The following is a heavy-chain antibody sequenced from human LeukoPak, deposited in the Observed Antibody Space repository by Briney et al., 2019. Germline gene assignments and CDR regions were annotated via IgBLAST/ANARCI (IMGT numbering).Heavy chain of an antibody. CDR1: GFTFSSYG. CDR3: ARGGIHLWSFDY. J-gene: IGHJ4*02. V-gene: IGHV3-33*01. Sequence: GGSLRLSCAASGFTFSSYGMHWVRQAPGKGLEWVAVIWYDGSNKYYADSVKGRFTISRDNSKNTLYVQMNGLRAEDTAVYYCARGGIHLWSFDYWGQGTLVTVYS. CDR2: IWYDGSNK. D-gene: IGHD5-18*01.